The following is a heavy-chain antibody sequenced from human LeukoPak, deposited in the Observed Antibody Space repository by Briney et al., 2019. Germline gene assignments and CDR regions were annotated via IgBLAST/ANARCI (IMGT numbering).Heavy chain of an antibody. CDR1: GGTFSSYA. V-gene: IGHV1-69*04. Sequence: SVKVSCKASGGTFSSYAISWVRQAPGQGLEWMGRIIPILGIANYAQKFQGRVTITADKSTSTAYMELSSLRSDDTAVYYCARDHRVTRPGGGIDYWGQGTLVTVSS. CDR3: ARDHRVTRPGGGIDY. D-gene: IGHD2-15*01. CDR2: IIPILGIA. J-gene: IGHJ4*02.